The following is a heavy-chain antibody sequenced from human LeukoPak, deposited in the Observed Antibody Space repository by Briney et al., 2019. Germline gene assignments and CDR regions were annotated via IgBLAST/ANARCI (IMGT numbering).Heavy chain of an antibody. J-gene: IGHJ3*02. CDR1: GGSISSYY. D-gene: IGHD3-22*01. CDR3: ARDYYDSSGYYYETNLWAFDI. V-gene: IGHV4-59*01. CDR2: IYYSGST. Sequence: SETLSLTCTVSGGSISSYYWSWIRQPPGKGLEWIGYIYYSGSTNYNPSLKSRVTISIDTSKNQFSLKLSSVTAADTAVYYCARDYYDSSGYYYETNLWAFDIWGQGTMVTVSS.